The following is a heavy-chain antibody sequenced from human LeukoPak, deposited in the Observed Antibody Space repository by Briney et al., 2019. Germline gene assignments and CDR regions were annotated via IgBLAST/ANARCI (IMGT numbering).Heavy chain of an antibody. D-gene: IGHD3-22*01. CDR2: IRDKVSGGTT. V-gene: IGHV3-49*04. J-gene: IGHJ4*02. Sequence: PGGSLRLSCRGSGLSFGGDAVSWVRQAPGKRLEGVGFIRDKVSGGTTEYVASVRGRFTISRDDSRSIAYLQMTRLKTEDTAVYYCTINYYNGSLYEDYWGQGTLVTVSS. CDR1: GLSFGGDA. CDR3: TINYYNGSLYEDY.